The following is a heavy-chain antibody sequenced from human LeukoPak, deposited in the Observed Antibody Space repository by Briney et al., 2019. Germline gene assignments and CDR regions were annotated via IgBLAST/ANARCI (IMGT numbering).Heavy chain of an antibody. CDR2: ISSSSSTI. Sequence: PGGSLRLSCAASGFTFSDYYMSWIRQAPGKGLEWVSYISSSSSTIYYADSVKGRFTISRDNAKNSLYLQMNSLRAEDTAVYYCASRGTYSSFQSLYFDYWGQGTLVTVSS. CDR1: GFTFSDYY. V-gene: IGHV3-11*04. J-gene: IGHJ4*02. D-gene: IGHD6-6*01. CDR3: ASRGTYSSFQSLYFDY.